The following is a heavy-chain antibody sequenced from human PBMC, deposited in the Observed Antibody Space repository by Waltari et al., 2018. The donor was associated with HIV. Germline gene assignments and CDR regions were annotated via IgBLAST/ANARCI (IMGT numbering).Heavy chain of an antibody. CDR2: IYTSGST. CDR3: SRGLRLGELSLYKYAFDI. Sequence: QVQLEESGPGLVKPSETLYLTCTVTGGSISSYDWSWIRWLAGRGLELIGRIYTSGSTNYNPSLKSRVTLSVDTSMNQFSLKLSSVTAADTAVYYCSRGLRLGELSLYKYAFDIWGQGTMVTVSS. D-gene: IGHD3-16*02. V-gene: IGHV4-4*07. J-gene: IGHJ3*02. CDR1: GGSISSYD.